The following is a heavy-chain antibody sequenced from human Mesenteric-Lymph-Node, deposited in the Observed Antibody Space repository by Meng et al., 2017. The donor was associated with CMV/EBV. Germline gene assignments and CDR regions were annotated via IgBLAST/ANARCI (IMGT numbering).Heavy chain of an antibody. Sequence: GESLKISCAASGFIFSSYAMNWVRQAPGKGLEWVSGISTTGDGTDYADSVKGRFTISRDNSKNTLYLQMNSLRAEDTAVYYCTKKVGQDYWGQGTLVTVSS. CDR2: ISTTGDGT. D-gene: IGHD3-10*01. V-gene: IGHV3-23*01. CDR1: GFIFSSYA. J-gene: IGHJ4*02. CDR3: TKKVGQDY.